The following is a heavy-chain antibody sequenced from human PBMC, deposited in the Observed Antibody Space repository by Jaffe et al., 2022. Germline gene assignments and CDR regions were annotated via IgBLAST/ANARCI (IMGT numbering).Heavy chain of an antibody. CDR2: ISAYNGNT. J-gene: IGHJ2*01. CDR1: GYTFTSYG. Sequence: QVQLVQSGAEVKKPGASVKVSCKASGYTFTSYGISWVRQAPGQGLEWMGWISAYNGNTNYAQKLQGRVTMTTDTSTSTAYMELRSLRSDDTAVYYCARDRFVVVVAATRPRYFDLWGRGTLVTVSS. D-gene: IGHD2-15*01. CDR3: ARDRFVVVVAATRPRYFDL. V-gene: IGHV1-18*01.